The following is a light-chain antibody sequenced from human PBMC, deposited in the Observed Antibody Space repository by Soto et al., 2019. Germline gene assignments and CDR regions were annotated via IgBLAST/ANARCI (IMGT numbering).Light chain of an antibody. Sequence: EVVLTQSPGTLSLSPWERATLSCRASQSVSSNYLAWYQQKPGQAPRLLIYDASNRATGIPDRFSGSGSGTDFTLTISRLEPEDFAMYYCQQYGSSPGTFGQGTKV. CDR3: QQYGSSPGT. CDR1: QSVSSNY. V-gene: IGKV3-20*01. J-gene: IGKJ1*01. CDR2: DAS.